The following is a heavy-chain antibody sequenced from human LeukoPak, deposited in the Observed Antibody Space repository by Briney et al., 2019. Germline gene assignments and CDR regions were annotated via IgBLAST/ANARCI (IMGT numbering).Heavy chain of an antibody. CDR3: ARGYSSGWYYDYYYYMDV. CDR2: LYHSGST. J-gene: IGHJ6*03. CDR1: GYSISSGYY. Sequence: PSETLSLTCTVSGYSISSGYYWGWVRQPPGKGLEWIANLYHSGSTYYNPSLKSRVTISVDTSKNQFSLKLSSVTAADTAVYYCARGYSSGWYYDYYYYMDVWGKGTTVTVSS. V-gene: IGHV4-38-2*02. D-gene: IGHD6-19*01.